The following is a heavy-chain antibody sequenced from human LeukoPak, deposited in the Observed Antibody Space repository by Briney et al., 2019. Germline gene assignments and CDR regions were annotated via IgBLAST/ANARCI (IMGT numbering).Heavy chain of an antibody. V-gene: IGHV1-46*01. CDR3: AREGYNYGFGDY. D-gene: IGHD5-18*01. CDR2: INPTGGST. J-gene: IGHJ4*02. CDR1: GYTFITYT. Sequence: ASVKVSCKASGYTFITYTLHWVRQAPGQGLEWMGIINPTGGSTSYAQKFQGRVTMTRDTSTIIVYMEVSSLRSEDTAVYYCAREGYNYGFGDYWGQGALVTVSS.